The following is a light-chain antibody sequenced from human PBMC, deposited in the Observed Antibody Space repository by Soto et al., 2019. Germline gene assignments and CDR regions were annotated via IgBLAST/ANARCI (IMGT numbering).Light chain of an antibody. CDR3: QQTYSTLSIT. CDR1: QTISSY. CDR2: AAS. Sequence: DIQMTQSPSSLSASVGDRVNITCRASQTISSYFNWYQQKPGKAPKLLIYAASSLQSGVPSRLSGSGSGTDFTLTISCLQPEDFATYYCQQTYSTLSITFGHGTRLEIK. V-gene: IGKV1-39*01. J-gene: IGKJ5*01.